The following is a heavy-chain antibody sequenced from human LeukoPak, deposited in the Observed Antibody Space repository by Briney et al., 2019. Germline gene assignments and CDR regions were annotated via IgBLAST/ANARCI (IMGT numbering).Heavy chain of an antibody. V-gene: IGHV1-69*06. J-gene: IGHJ4*02. D-gene: IGHD3-22*01. CDR1: GGTFSSYA. Sequence: ASVKDSCKASGGTFSSYAISWVRQAPGQGLEWMGGIIPIFGTANYAQKFQGRVTITADKSTSTAYMELSSLRSEDTAVYYCARDSSGYYWGLFDYWGQGTLVTVSS. CDR3: ARDSSGYYWGLFDY. CDR2: IIPIFGTA.